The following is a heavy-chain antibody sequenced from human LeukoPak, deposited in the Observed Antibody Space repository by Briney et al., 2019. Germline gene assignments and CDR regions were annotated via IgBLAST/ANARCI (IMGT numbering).Heavy chain of an antibody. CDR3: ARVGAGLGY. Sequence: SETLSLTCAIYGGSFSGYFWSWFRQPPGKGLEWIGEINRSGSTNYNPSLKSRVTISVDRSKNQFSLKLSSVTAADTAVYYCARVGAGLGYWGQGTLVTVSS. J-gene: IGHJ4*02. CDR2: INRSGST. V-gene: IGHV4-34*01. D-gene: IGHD1-26*01. CDR1: GGSFSGYF.